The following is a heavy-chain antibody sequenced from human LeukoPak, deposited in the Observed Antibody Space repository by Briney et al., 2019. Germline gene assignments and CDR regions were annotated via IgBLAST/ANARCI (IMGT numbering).Heavy chain of an antibody. CDR1: GYTFTSYD. V-gene: IGHV1-8*01. Sequence: ASVKVSCKASGYTFTSYDINWLRQATGQGLEGMGWMNPNSGNTGYAQKLQGRPTMTRNTSISTAYMELSSLRSEDTGVYYCARVIRVGILAVREYFQHWGQGTLVTVSS. CDR2: MNPNSGNT. J-gene: IGHJ1*01. CDR3: ARVIRVGILAVREYFQH. D-gene: IGHD3-9*01.